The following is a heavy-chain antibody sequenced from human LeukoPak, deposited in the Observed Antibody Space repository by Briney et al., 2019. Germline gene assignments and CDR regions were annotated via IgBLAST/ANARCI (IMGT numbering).Heavy chain of an antibody. CDR1: GYTFTGYY. J-gene: IGHJ4*02. V-gene: IGHV1-2*02. CDR2: INPNSGGT. CDR3: ARVTYDSSGYYYVELDY. Sequence: ASVKVSCKASGYTFTGYYMHWVRQAPGQGLEWMGWINPNSGGTNYAQKFQGRVTMTRDTSISTAYMELSRLRSDDTAVYYCARVTYDSSGYYYVELDYWGQGTLVTVSS. D-gene: IGHD3-22*01.